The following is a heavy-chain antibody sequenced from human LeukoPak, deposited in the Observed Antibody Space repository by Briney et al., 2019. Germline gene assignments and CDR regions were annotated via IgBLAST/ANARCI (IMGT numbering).Heavy chain of an antibody. Sequence: ASVKVSCKASGYTFTSYGISWVRQAPGQGLEWMGWIGAYNGNTNYAQKLQGRVTMTTDTSTSTAYMELRSLRSDDTAVYYCARVVTIFGVVPPVGYFDYWGQGTLVTVSS. J-gene: IGHJ4*02. CDR3: ARVVTIFGVVPPVGYFDY. CDR2: IGAYNGNT. CDR1: GYTFTSYG. V-gene: IGHV1-18*01. D-gene: IGHD3-3*01.